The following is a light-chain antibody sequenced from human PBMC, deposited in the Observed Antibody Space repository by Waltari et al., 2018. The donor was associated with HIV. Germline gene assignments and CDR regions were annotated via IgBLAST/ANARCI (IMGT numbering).Light chain of an antibody. V-gene: IGLV1-44*01. CDR1: SSNIGSNT. CDR2: SYN. CDR3: ASWDDSLNGYV. Sequence: QSVLTQPPSASGTPGQRVTISCSGSSSNIGSNTENWYQQLPGTAPKLLIYSYNQRPSGVPDRFSGSKSGTSASLAINGLQSEDEAHYYCASWDDSLNGYVFGTGTKVTVL. J-gene: IGLJ1*01.